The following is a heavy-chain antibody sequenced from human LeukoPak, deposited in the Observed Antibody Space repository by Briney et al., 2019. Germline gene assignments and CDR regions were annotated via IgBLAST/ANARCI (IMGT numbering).Heavy chain of an antibody. CDR2: ISNDERNK. Sequence: GGSLRLSCAASGFTFSSYATHWVRQAPGKGLEWVAVISNDERNKYYTDSVKGRFVISRDNSKNTVYLQMNSLKTEDTAMYYCARPSPPGDGYNPCDYWGPGALVVVSS. V-gene: IGHV3-30*09. J-gene: IGHJ4*02. CDR1: GFTFSSYA. CDR3: ARPSPPGDGYNPCDY. D-gene: IGHD5-24*01.